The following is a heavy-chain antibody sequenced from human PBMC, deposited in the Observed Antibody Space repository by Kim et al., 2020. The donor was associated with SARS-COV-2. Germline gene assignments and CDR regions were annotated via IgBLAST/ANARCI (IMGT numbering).Heavy chain of an antibody. CDR3: AKETGRDEYYDYDY. V-gene: IGHV3-23*01. Sequence: GGSLRLSCAASGFIFSNYAMNWVRQAPGKGLEWVSIICGTGCRKHYIDSVKGRFTFSSDNSKNTLYLQMNSLTAEDTAVSYCAKETGRDEYYDYDYSGRG. D-gene: IGHD3-16*01. CDR2: ICGTGCRK. CDR1: GFIFSNYA. J-gene: IGHJ4*01.